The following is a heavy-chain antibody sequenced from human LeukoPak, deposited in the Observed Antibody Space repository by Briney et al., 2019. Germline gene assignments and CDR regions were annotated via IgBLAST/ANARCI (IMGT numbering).Heavy chain of an antibody. V-gene: IGHV4-39*07. D-gene: IGHD2-15*01. Sequence: SETLSLTCTVSGGSISSSSYYWGWIRQPPGKGLEWIGSIYYSGSTYYNPSLKSRVTISVDTSKNQFSLKLSSVTAADTAVYYCARSPPGSYWYFDLWGRGTLVTVSS. CDR1: GGSISSSSYY. CDR3: ARSPPGSYWYFDL. CDR2: IYYSGST. J-gene: IGHJ2*01.